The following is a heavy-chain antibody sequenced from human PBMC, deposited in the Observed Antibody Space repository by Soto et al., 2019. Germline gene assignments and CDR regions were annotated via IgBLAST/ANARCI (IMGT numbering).Heavy chain of an antibody. CDR1: GFTFSSYA. D-gene: IGHD2-2*01. Sequence: GGSLRLSCAASGFTFSSYAMSWVRQAPGKGLEWVSAISGSGGSTYYADSVKGRFTISRDNSKNTLYLQMNSLRAEDTAVYYCAKMGYCSSTSCATNSFDYWGQGTLVTVS. V-gene: IGHV3-23*01. J-gene: IGHJ4*02. CDR2: ISGSGGST. CDR3: AKMGYCSSTSCATNSFDY.